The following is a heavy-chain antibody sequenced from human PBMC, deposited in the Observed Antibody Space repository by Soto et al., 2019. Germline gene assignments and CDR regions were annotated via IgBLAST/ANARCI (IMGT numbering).Heavy chain of an antibody. V-gene: IGHV3-33*01. J-gene: IGHJ6*02. CDR2: IWYDGSNK. CDR3: ARDGSSSGPYYYYGMDV. Sequence: LRLSCAASGFTFSSYGMHWVRQAPGKGLEWVAVIWYDGSNKYYADSVKGRFTISRDNSKNTLYLQMNSLRAEDTAVYYCARDGSSSGPYYYYGMDVWGQGTTVTVSS. CDR1: GFTFSSYG. D-gene: IGHD6-6*01.